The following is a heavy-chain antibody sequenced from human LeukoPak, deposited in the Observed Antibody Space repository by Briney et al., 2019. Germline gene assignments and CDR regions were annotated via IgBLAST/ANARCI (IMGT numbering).Heavy chain of an antibody. CDR2: ISDSGGRT. CDR3: AKRGVVTRVILVGFHKEAYYFDS. D-gene: IGHD3-22*01. J-gene: IGHJ4*02. Sequence: GGSLRLSCAVSGITLSNYGMSWVRQAPGKGLEWVAGISDSGGRTNYADSVKGRFTISRDNPKNTLYLQMNSLRAEDTAVYFCAKRGVVTRVILVGFHKEAYYFDSWGQGTLVTVSS. V-gene: IGHV3-23*01. CDR1: GITLSNYG.